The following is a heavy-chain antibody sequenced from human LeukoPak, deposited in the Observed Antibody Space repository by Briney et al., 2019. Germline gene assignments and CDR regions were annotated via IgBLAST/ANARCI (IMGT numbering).Heavy chain of an antibody. CDR1: GYTFTGYY. V-gene: IGHV1-2*06. J-gene: IGHJ6*03. CDR3: ARDTTRAYCGGDCCFDYYYYMDV. Sequence: ASVKVSCKASGYTFTGYYMHWVRQAPGQGLEWMGRINPNSGGTNYAQKFQGRVTMTRDTSISTAYMELSRLRSDDTAVYYCARDTTRAYCGGDCCFDYYYYMDVWGKGTTVTVSS. D-gene: IGHD2-21*02. CDR2: INPNSGGT.